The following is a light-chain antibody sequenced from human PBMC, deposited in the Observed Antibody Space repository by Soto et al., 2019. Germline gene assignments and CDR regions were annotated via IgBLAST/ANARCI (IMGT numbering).Light chain of an antibody. CDR2: GAS. J-gene: IGKJ1*01. CDR3: HHEGSSPLWT. CDR1: QSVSSSH. Sequence: EIVLTQSPGTLSLSPGERATLSCRASQSVSSSHLAWYQQKPRQAPRLLIYGASSRATGIPDRFSGSGTGTHFTITISRLETADFSVYYGHHEGSSPLWTFGQGTKVEI. V-gene: IGKV3-20*01.